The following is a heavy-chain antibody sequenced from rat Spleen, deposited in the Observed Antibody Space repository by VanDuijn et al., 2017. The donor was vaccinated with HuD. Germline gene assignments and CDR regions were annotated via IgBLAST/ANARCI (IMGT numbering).Heavy chain of an antibody. Sequence: EVQLVESGGGLVQPGRSMKLSCAASGFTFSSFPMAWVRQAPTKGLEWVATISTSGGSTYYRDSVKGRFTISRDNAKSTLYLQMNSLRSEDTATYYCTRAELTTKGYVMDAWGQGASVTVSS. J-gene: IGHJ4*01. D-gene: IGHD1-10*01. CDR1: GFTFSSFP. CDR2: ISTSGGST. CDR3: TRAELTTKGYVMDA. V-gene: IGHV5-46*01.